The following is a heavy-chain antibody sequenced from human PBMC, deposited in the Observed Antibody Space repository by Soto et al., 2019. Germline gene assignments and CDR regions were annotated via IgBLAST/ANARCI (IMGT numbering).Heavy chain of an antibody. J-gene: IGHJ6*02. D-gene: IGHD5-12*01. V-gene: IGHV1-2*02. CDR2: INPNSGGT. CDR3: ARDTTTIRLSYYYGMDV. CDR1: GYTFTGYY. Sequence: GASVKVSCKASGYTFTGYYMHWVRQAPGQGLEWMGWINPNSGGTNYAQKFQGRVTMTRDTSISTAYMELSRLRSDDTAVYYCARDTTTIRLSYYYGMDVWGQGTTVTVSS.